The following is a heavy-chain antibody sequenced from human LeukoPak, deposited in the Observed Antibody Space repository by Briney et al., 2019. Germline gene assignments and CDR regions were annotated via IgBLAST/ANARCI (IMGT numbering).Heavy chain of an antibody. CDR2: IYHSGST. CDR3: ARGRSPHY. J-gene: IGHJ4*02. Sequence: PSQTLSLTSAVSGGSISSGGYSWRWIRQPPGKGLEWIGYIYHSGSTYYNPSLKSRVTISVDRSKNQFSLKLSSVTAADTAVYYCARGRSPHYWGQGTLVTVSS. V-gene: IGHV4-30-2*01. CDR1: GGSISSGGYS.